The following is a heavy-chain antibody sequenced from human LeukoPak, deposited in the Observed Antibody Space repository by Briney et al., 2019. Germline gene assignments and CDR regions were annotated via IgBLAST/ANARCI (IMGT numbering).Heavy chain of an antibody. CDR3: ARDQEPAAIAFDI. Sequence: SVKVSCKASGGTFSSYAISWVRQAPGQGLEWMGRIIPILGIANYAQKLQGRVTITADKSTSTAYMELSSLRSEDTAVYYCARDQEPAAIAFDIWGQGTMVTVSS. J-gene: IGHJ3*02. D-gene: IGHD2-2*01. CDR1: GGTFSSYA. CDR2: IIPILGIA. V-gene: IGHV1-69*04.